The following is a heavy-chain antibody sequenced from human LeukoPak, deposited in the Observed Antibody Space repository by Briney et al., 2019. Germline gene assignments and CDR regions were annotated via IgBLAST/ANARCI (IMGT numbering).Heavy chain of an antibody. D-gene: IGHD4-11*01. V-gene: IGHV4-4*07. CDR1: GGSISNYF. J-gene: IGHJ1*01. CDR3: SRSRGRGYSDS. CDR2: VYASGTT. Sequence: SETLSLTCSVSGGSISNYFWSWIRQPAGRGLEWIGRVYASGTTNYNPSLQSRVAMSLDTPKNQFSLNLSSVTAADTAVYFCSRSRGRGYSDSWGQGTLVTVSS.